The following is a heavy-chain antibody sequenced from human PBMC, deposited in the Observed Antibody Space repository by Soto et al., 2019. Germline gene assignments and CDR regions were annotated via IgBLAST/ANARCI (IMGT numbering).Heavy chain of an antibody. V-gene: IGHV5-51*01. D-gene: IGHD6-19*01. CDR2: IYPGDSDT. J-gene: IGHJ6*03. Sequence: LKISCKGSGYSFTSYWIGWVRQMPGKGLEWMGIIYPGDSDTRYSPSFQGQVTISADKSISTAYLQWSSLKASDTAMYYCARHVGSGWPYYYYYMDVWGKGTTVTVSS. CDR3: ARHVGSGWPYYYYYMDV. CDR1: GYSFTSYW.